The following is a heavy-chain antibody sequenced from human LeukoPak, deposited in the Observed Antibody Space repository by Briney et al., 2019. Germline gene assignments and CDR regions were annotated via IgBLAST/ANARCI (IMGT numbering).Heavy chain of an antibody. J-gene: IGHJ4*02. Sequence: GASVKVSCKVSGYTFTSYYMHWVRQAPGQGLEWMGIINPSGGSTSYAQKFQGRVTMTRDTSTSTVYMELSSLRSEDTAVYYCARDREPYYYDSSGLSIWGQGTLVTVSS. CDR2: INPSGGST. V-gene: IGHV1-46*01. D-gene: IGHD3-22*01. CDR1: GYTFTSYY. CDR3: ARDREPYYYDSSGLSI.